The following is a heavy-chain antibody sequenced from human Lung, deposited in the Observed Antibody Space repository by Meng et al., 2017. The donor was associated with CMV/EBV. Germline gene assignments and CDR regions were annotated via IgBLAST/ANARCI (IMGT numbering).Heavy chain of an antibody. V-gene: IGHV1-2*02. CDR1: GYTFIDYY. J-gene: IGHJ4*03. CDR2: INPKSGGT. D-gene: IGHD1-14*01. Sequence: QVRLVQSGAEVKKPGASVKVSCKASGYTFIDYYMHWGRQAPGQGLEWVGWINPKSGGTHYAQSFQGRVTITRDTSINTVYVEISSLKSDDTAVYYCTSAPGDYWGQGTLVTVSS. CDR3: TSAPGDY.